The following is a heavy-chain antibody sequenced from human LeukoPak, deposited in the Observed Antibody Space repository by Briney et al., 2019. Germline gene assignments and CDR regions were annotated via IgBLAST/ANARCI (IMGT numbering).Heavy chain of an antibody. CDR3: ARVGYSYGYSYFDY. CDR1: GGSISSGSYY. CDR2: IYTSGST. D-gene: IGHD5-18*01. J-gene: IGHJ4*02. V-gene: IGHV4-61*02. Sequence: SETLSLTCTVSGGSISSGSYYWSWIRQPAGKGLEWIGCIYTSGSTNYNPSLKSRVTISVDTSKNQFSLKLSSVTAADTAVYYCARVGYSYGYSYFDYWGQGTLVTVSS.